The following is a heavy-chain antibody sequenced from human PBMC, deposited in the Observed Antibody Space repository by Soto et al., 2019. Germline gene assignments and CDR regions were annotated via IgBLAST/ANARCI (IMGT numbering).Heavy chain of an antibody. CDR1: GGSISSSSYY. V-gene: IGHV4-39*01. CDR2: IYYSGST. CDR3: ARVTYNWNYAPLGTDV. D-gene: IGHD1-7*01. Sequence: SETLSLTCTVSGGSISSSSYYWGWIRQPPGKGLEWIGSIYYSGSTYYNPSLKSRVTISVDTSKNQFSLKLSSVTAADTAVYYCARVTYNWNYAPLGTDVWGQGTTVTVSS. J-gene: IGHJ6*02.